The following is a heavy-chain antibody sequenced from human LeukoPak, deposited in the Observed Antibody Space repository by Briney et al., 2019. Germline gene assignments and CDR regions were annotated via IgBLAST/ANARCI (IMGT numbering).Heavy chain of an antibody. D-gene: IGHD5-18*01. V-gene: IGHV3-7*01. CDR2: IKEDGSEK. J-gene: IGHJ4*02. Sequence: GGSLRLSCAASGFTFSNYWITWVRQAPGEGLAWVGNIKEDGSEKYYVDSVKGRFTISRDNAKNSLYLQMNSLRAEDTAVYYCARAGYRYAYDYWGQGTLVTVSS. CDR1: GFTFSNYW. CDR3: ARAGYRYAYDY.